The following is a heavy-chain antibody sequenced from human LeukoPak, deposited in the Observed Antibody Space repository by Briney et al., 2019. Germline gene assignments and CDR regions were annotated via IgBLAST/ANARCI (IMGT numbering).Heavy chain of an antibody. CDR2: IYYSGGT. V-gene: IGHV4-39*01. D-gene: IGHD1-26*01. CDR1: GGSVSSSSYY. Sequence: SETLSLTCSVSGGSVSSSSYYWGWIRRPPGKGLEWIGSIYYSGGTYYNPSLKSRVIISVDTSKNQFSLKVSSVTAADTAVYYCARHSGSYYQPLDYWGQGTLVTVSS. CDR3: ARHSGSYYQPLDY. J-gene: IGHJ4*02.